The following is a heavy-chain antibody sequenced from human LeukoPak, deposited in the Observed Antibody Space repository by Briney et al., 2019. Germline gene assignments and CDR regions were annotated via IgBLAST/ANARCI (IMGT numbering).Heavy chain of an antibody. D-gene: IGHD3-22*01. V-gene: IGHV3-15*01. CDR3: TTDMRYDSTGGY. CDR1: GFTFSNAW. J-gene: IGHJ4*02. CDR2: IKSKTDGGTT. Sequence: GGSLRLSCAASGFTFSNAWMSWVRQAPGKGLEWVGRIKSKTDGGTTDYAAPVKGRFTISRGDSKNTLFLQMNSLKTEDTAVYYCTTDMRYDSTGGYWGQGTLVTVSS.